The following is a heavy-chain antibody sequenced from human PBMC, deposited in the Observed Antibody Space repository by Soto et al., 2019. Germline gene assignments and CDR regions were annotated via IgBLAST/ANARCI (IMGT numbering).Heavy chain of an antibody. D-gene: IGHD3-3*01. Sequence: GGSLRLSCAASGFTFSSCAMSWVRQAPGKGLEWVSGISGSGGRTYYADSVKGRFTISRDNSKHTLYLQMNSLRAEDTAVYYCAKADDFWSGYNIYYYYGMDVWGQGTTVTVSS. CDR2: ISGSGGRT. CDR1: GFTFSSCA. V-gene: IGHV3-23*01. CDR3: AKADDFWSGYNIYYYYGMDV. J-gene: IGHJ6*02.